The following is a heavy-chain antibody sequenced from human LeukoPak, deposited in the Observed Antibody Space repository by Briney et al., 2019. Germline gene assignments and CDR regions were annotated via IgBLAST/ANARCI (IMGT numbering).Heavy chain of an antibody. V-gene: IGHV3-23*01. CDR3: AKDTTAWWYHRAYMNV. J-gene: IGHJ6*03. D-gene: IGHD2-15*01. CDR2: ISGSGDKT. CDR1: GFSLSTYA. Sequence: GSLRLSCAASGFSLSTYALSWVRQAPGGGLEWVAVISGSGDKTYHADSVEGRFTISKDNSENRLSLQMDSLRAEDTAVYFCAKDTTAWWYHRAYMNVWGKGTTVTVSS.